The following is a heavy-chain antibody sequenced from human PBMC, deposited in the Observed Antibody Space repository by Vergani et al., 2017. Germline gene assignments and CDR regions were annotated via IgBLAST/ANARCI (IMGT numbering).Heavy chain of an antibody. CDR3: AKELYYGMDV. J-gene: IGHJ6*02. CDR2: ISWNIGSI. CDR1: GFTFDDYA. Sequence: EVQLVESGGGLVQPGRSLRLSCAASGFTFDDYAMHWVRQAPGKGLEWVSGISWNIGSIGYADSVKGRFTISRDNAKNSLYLQMNSLRAEDTALYYCAKELYYGMDVWGQGTTVTVSS. V-gene: IGHV3-9*01.